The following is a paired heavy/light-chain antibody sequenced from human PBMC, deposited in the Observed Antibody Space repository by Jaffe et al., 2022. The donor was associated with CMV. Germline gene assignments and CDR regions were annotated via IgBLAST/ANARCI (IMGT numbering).Light chain of an antibody. V-gene: IGKV3-15*01. Sequence: EIVMTQSPVTLSVSPGERATLSCRASQSVSSKLAWYQQKSGQAPRLLIYGASTRATGIPASFSGSGSGTEFTLTISSLQSEDFAVYYCQQYNNWPYTFGQGTKLEIK. CDR3: QQYNNWPYT. CDR2: GAS. J-gene: IGKJ2*01. CDR1: QSVSSK.
Heavy chain of an antibody. CDR2: ISTDGGST. CDR3: VKPREYSGNWYFDD. J-gene: IGHJ4*02. Sequence: EVQLVESGGGLVQPGGSLRLSCSASGFTFSSYSMHWVRQAPGKGLECVSGISTDGGSTLYADSVEGRFTISRDNSKYTLFLQMSSLRAEDTAVYYCVKPREYSGNWYFDDWGQGTLVTVSS. V-gene: IGHV3-64D*06. CDR1: GFTFSSYS. D-gene: IGHD6-13*01.